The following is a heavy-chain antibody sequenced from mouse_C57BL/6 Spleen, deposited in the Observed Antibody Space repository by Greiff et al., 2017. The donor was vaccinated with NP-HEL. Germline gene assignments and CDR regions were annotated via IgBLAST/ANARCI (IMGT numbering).Heavy chain of an antibody. Sequence: VQLQQPGAELVKPGASVKLSCKASGYTFTSYWMQWVKQRPGQGLEWIGEIDPSDSYTNYNQKFKGKATLTVDTSSSTAYMQLSSLTSEDSAVYYCARRGRTGAWFAYWGQGTLVTVSA. CDR2: IDPSDSYT. J-gene: IGHJ3*01. CDR3: ARRGRTGAWFAY. CDR1: GYTFTSYW. D-gene: IGHD3-3*01. V-gene: IGHV1-50*01.